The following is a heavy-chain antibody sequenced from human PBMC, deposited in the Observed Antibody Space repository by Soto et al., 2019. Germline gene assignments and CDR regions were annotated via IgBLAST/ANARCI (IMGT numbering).Heavy chain of an antibody. V-gene: IGHV3-48*02. CDR3: VRDSAYAFDM. CDR2: IRSDSSGK. Sequence: LRLSCAASGFTFSSEPLNWVRQAPGKGLEWVSNIRSDSSGKFYADSVKGRFTISRDNAKNSLYLQMDGLRDEDTAMYYCVRDSAYAFDMWGQGTMVTVSS. CDR1: GFTFSSEP. J-gene: IGHJ3*02.